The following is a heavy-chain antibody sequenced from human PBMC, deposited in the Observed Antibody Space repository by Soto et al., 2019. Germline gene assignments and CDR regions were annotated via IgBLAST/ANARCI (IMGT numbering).Heavy chain of an antibody. CDR3: AHRRATGWGAAVYFDY. Sequence: QITLKESGPPLVKPTQTLTLTCTFSGFSLSTSGVGVGWIRQPPGKALEWLALIYWDDDKRYSPSLKSRLTITKDTSKNQVVLTMTNMDPVDTVTYYCAHRRATGWGAAVYFDYWGQGTLVTVSS. D-gene: IGHD6-13*01. V-gene: IGHV2-5*02. J-gene: IGHJ4*02. CDR2: IYWDDDK. CDR1: GFSLSTSGVG.